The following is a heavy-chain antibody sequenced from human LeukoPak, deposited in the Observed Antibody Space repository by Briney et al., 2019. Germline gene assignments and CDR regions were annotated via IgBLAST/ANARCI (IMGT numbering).Heavy chain of an antibody. CDR1: GYTFTSYG. D-gene: IGHD3-16*02. Sequence: ASVKVSCKASGYTFTSYGISWVRQAPGQGLEWMGWISAYNGNTNYAQKLQGRVTMTTDTSTSTAYMDLRSLRSDDTAVYYCARVRGTFGGVIVLFDYWGQGTLVTVSS. CDR3: ARVRGTFGGVIVLFDY. CDR2: ISAYNGNT. J-gene: IGHJ4*02. V-gene: IGHV1-18*01.